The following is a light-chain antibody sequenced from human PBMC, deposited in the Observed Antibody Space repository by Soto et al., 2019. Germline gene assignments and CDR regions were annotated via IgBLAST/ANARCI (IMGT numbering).Light chain of an antibody. CDR1: TGAVTNGHY. V-gene: IGLV7-46*01. CDR2: DTT. J-gene: IGLJ1*01. Sequence: QAVVTQEPSLTVSPGGTVTITCGASTGAVTNGHYPYWFQQKPGQAPRTLIYDTTNRHSWTPARFSGSLLGGKAALTLSGAQPEDEAEYYCLPSYNGPYVFGTGTKVTVL. CDR3: LPSYNGPYV.